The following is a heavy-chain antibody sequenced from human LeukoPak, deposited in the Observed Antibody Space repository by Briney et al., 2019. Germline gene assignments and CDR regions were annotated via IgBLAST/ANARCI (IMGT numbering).Heavy chain of an antibody. J-gene: IGHJ4*02. CDR2: IKNKTNGGTT. Sequence: GGSLRLSCAASGFTFSSYAMTWVRQAPGKGLEWVGHIKNKTNGGTTDYAAPVKGRFIISRDDSKNTLYLQMNSLRTEDTAVYYCARGFCSSTSCYQGPFDFWGQGTLVTVSS. D-gene: IGHD2-2*01. CDR1: GFTFSSYA. CDR3: ARGFCSSTSCYQGPFDF. V-gene: IGHV3-15*01.